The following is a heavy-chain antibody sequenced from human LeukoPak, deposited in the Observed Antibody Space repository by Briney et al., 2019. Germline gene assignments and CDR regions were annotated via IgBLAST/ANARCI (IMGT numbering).Heavy chain of an antibody. D-gene: IGHD5-24*01. CDR2: IWVNGINK. CDR3: TRVGYIDEGIDY. Sequence: PGGSLRLSCAASGFTFSTYGMHWVRQAPGKGLEWVTVIWVNGINKYYSDSVRGRFTISRDNSKNTLYLEMNSLRAEDTAIYYCTRVGYIDEGIDYWGQGTLVTVSS. CDR1: GFTFSTYG. J-gene: IGHJ4*02. V-gene: IGHV3-33*01.